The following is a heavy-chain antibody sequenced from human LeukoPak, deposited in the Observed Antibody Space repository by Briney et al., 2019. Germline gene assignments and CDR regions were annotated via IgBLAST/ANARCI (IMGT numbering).Heavy chain of an antibody. CDR2: VSNSGDYI. CDR1: GFSFSSYR. Sequence: GGSLRLSCAASGFSFSSYRMNWVRQAPGKGLEWVSSVSNSGDYIHYADSVKGRFTISRDNSKNSLYLQMNSLRAEDTAVYYCARALIGYYFDDWGQGTLVTVSS. J-gene: IGHJ4*02. CDR3: ARALIGYYFDD. D-gene: IGHD2-8*01. V-gene: IGHV3-21*06.